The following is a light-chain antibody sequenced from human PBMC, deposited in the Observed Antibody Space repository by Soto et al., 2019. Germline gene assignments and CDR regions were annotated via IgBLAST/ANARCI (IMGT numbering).Light chain of an antibody. J-gene: IGKJ5*01. Sequence: ETVFTQSPATQPLSPGERATLSCRASQSVSSHLAWYPQKPGQAPRLLIYDASNRDTGIQARFSCSGAGTECTRTISSLESEDVAVYYCQQRSNWRITFGQGTRLEIK. CDR1: QSVSSH. CDR3: QQRSNWRIT. CDR2: DAS. V-gene: IGKV3-11*01.